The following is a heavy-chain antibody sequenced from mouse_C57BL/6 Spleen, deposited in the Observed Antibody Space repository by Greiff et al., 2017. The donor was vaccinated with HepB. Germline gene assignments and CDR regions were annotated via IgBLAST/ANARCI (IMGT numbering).Heavy chain of an antibody. CDR3: AREGNGSSSWYFDV. CDR1: GYTFTDYN. Sequence: EVKLQQSGPELVKPGASVKIPCKASGYTFTDYNMDWVKQSHGKSLEWIGDINPNNGGTIYNQKFKGKATLTVDKSSSTAYMELRSLTSEDTAVYYCAREGNGSSSWYFDVWGTGTTVTVSS. D-gene: IGHD1-1*01. V-gene: IGHV1-18*01. CDR2: INPNNGGT. J-gene: IGHJ1*03.